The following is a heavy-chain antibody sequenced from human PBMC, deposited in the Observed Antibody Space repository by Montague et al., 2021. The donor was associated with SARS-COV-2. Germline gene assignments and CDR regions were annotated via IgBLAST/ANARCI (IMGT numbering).Heavy chain of an antibody. V-gene: IGHV2-5*02. J-gene: IGHJ4*02. D-gene: IGHD3-16*02. CDR2: IYWDDDM. Sequence: PALVKPTQTLTLTCTFSGFSLSTSGVGVAWIRQPPGKALEWLPTIYWDDDMRYSPSLKSGLTITKDTPKNQVVLTMTDVNPGDAVTYYFVYSNKPRRSGSCYRSRCYRFDSWGQGALVTVAS. CDR3: VYSNKPRRSGSCYRSRCYRFDS. CDR1: GFSLSTSGVG.